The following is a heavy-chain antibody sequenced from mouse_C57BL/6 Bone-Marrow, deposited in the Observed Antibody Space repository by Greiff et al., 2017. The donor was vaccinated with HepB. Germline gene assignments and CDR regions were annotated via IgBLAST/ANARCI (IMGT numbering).Heavy chain of an antibody. CDR2: IHPNSGST. V-gene: IGHV1-64*01. J-gene: IGHJ2*01. CDR3: ARGYGRTL. CDR1: GYTFTSYW. Sequence: QVQLQQPGAELVKPGASVKLSCKASGYTFTSYWMHWVKQRPGQGLEWIGMIHPNSGSTNYNEKFKSKATLTVDKSSSTADMQLSSLTSEDSAGYYCARGYGRTLWGQGTTLTVSS. D-gene: IGHD1-1*01.